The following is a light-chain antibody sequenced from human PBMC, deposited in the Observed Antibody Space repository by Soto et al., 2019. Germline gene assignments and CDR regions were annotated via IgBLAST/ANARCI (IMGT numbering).Light chain of an antibody. CDR2: DAS. Sequence: DNQMTKSASTLSATEGDRVTITCRASQSISSWLAWYQQKPGKAPKLLIYDASSLESGVPSRFSGSGSGTEFTLTISSLQPDDFATYYCQQYNRYSRYTFCQVT. CDR3: QQYNRYSRYT. V-gene: IGKV1-5*01. J-gene: IGKJ2*01. CDR1: QSISSW.